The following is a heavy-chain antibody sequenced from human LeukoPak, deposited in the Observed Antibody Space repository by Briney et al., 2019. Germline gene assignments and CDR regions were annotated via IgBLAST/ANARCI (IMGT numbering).Heavy chain of an antibody. CDR1: GYXFANYC. D-gene: IGHD5-24*01. CDR2: FHGSDSST. Sequence: GESLKISCNASGYXFANYCIGWVRQMPGKGLEWMGIFHGSDSSTRYSPSFQGQVTISADKSISTAYLHWSSLSASDTAMYYCVRSPGDGWSFGVDDIWGQGTMVSVSS. V-gene: IGHV5-51*01. J-gene: IGHJ3*02. CDR3: VRSPGDGWSFGVDDI.